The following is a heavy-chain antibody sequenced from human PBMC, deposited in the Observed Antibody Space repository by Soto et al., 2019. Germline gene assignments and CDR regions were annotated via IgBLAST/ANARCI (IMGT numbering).Heavy chain of an antibody. CDR2: IWSDGSNK. Sequence: QVQLVESGGGGVQPGRSLRLSCAASGFTFSSYGLHWVRQAPGKGLEWVAVIWSDGSNKYYADSEQGRFTISRDNSKNTLYLQMNSLRAEDTAVYYCARQGHLSHYYYYGMDVWGEGTTVTVSS. D-gene: IGHD5-12*01. CDR3: ARQGHLSHYYYYGMDV. J-gene: IGHJ6*01. V-gene: IGHV3-33*01. CDR1: GFTFSSYG.